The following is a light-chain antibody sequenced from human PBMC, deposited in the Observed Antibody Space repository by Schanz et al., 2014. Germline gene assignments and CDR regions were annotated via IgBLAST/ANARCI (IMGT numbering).Light chain of an antibody. CDR3: AAWDDSLNGFYV. V-gene: IGLV2-23*02. J-gene: IGLJ1*01. CDR1: SSDVGSYNL. Sequence: QSALTQPASVSGSPGQSITISCTGTSSDVGSYNLVSWYQQHPGKAPKLMIYEVSKRPSGVPDRFSASKSGNTASLTVSGLQPEDEADYYCAAWDDSLNGFYVFGTGTKLTVL. CDR2: EVS.